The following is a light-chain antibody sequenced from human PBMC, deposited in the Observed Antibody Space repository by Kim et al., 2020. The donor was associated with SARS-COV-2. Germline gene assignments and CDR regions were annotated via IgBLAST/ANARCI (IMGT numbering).Light chain of an antibody. Sequence: DIVMTQSPLSLPVTPGEPASISCRSSQSLLHFNGYNYLVWYLQKPGQSPQLLIYLGSNRASGVPDRFSGSGSGTDFTLKISRVEAEDVGVYYCMQTLQTPYTFGQGTKLEI. J-gene: IGKJ2*01. CDR2: LGS. V-gene: IGKV2-28*01. CDR3: MQTLQTPYT. CDR1: QSLLHFNGYNY.